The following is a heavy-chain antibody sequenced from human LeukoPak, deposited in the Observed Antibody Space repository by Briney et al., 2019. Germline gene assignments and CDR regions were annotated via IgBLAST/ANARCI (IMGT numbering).Heavy chain of an antibody. Sequence: GGSLRLSCTASGFTFGDYAMSWFRQAPGKGLEWVGFIRSKAYGGTTEYAASVKGRFTISRDDSKSIAYLQMNSLKTEDTAVYYCTRDLTPPYAGYNPFDYWGQGTLVTVSS. V-gene: IGHV3-49*03. CDR2: IRSKAYGGTT. J-gene: IGHJ4*02. D-gene: IGHD5-24*01. CDR3: TRDLTPPYAGYNPFDY. CDR1: GFTFGDYA.